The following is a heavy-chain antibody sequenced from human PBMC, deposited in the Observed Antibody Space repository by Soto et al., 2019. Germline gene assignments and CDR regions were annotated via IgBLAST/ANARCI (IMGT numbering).Heavy chain of an antibody. D-gene: IGHD4-17*01. CDR3: ARENYGDYLNWFDP. Sequence: GGSLRLSCAASGFTFSTYAMSWVRQAPGKGLEWVSAISGSGGSTYYADSVKGRFTISRDNSKNTLYLQMNSLRDEDTAVYYCARENYGDYLNWFDPWGQGALVTVSS. V-gene: IGHV3-23*01. CDR2: ISGSGGST. CDR1: GFTFSTYA. J-gene: IGHJ5*02.